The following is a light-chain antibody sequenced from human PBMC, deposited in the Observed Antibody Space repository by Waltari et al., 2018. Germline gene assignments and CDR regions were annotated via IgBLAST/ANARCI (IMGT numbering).Light chain of an antibody. CDR2: GAS. Sequence: EIVMTQSPATLSVSPGERAILSGRASQRVTTNLAWYQQKPGQAPRLLIYGASTRATAIPARFSGSGSGTEFTLTISSLQSEDFAVYYCHQYNDGPPFNFGQGTKLEIK. CDR3: HQYNDGPPFN. J-gene: IGKJ2*01. CDR1: QRVTTN. V-gene: IGKV3-15*01.